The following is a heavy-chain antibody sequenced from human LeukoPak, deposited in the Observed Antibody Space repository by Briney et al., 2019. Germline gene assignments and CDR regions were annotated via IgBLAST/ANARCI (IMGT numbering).Heavy chain of an antibody. CDR3: AREAKQQLGYYYYYYYMDV. CDR1: GFTFSSYA. D-gene: IGHD6-13*01. J-gene: IGHJ6*03. Sequence: GGSLRLSCAASGFTFSSYAMSWVRQAPGKGLEWVSAISGSGGSTYYADSVKGRFTISRDNSKNTLYLQMNSLRAEDTAVYYCAREAKQQLGYYYYYYYMDVWGKGTTVTISS. V-gene: IGHV3-23*01. CDR2: ISGSGGST.